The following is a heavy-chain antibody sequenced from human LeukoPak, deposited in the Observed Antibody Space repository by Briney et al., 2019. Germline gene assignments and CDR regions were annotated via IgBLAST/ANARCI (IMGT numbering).Heavy chain of an antibody. CDR1: GGSFSGYY. J-gene: IGHJ4*02. CDR3: ARLISWSGYYRGYFDY. Sequence: SETLSLTCAVYGGSFSGYYWSWIRQPPGKGLEWIGEINHSGSTNYNPSLKSRVTIPLDTSKNQFSLKLSSVTAADTAVYYCARLISWSGYYRGYFDYWGQGTLVTVSS. D-gene: IGHD3-3*01. CDR2: INHSGST. V-gene: IGHV4-34*01.